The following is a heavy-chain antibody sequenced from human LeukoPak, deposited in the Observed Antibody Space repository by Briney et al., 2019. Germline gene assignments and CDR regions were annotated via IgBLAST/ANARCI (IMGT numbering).Heavy chain of an antibody. CDR2: ISSGSRTI. CDR1: GFTFSGYS. J-gene: IGHJ4*02. CDR3: ARESISGHRDFDY. D-gene: IGHD1-26*01. Sequence: PGGSLRLSCAASGFTFSGYSMNWVRQAPGKGLERLSYISSGSRTIYYADSVKGRFTVSRDNAKNSLYLQMNSLRAEDTAVYYCARESISGHRDFDYWGQGALVTVSS. V-gene: IGHV3-48*01.